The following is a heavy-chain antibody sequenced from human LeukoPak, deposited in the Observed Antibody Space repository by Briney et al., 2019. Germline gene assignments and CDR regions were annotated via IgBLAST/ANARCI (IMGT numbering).Heavy chain of an antibody. CDR3: ARGIGDSANWFDP. V-gene: IGHV3-48*01. Sequence: PGGSLRLSCAASGFTFSSYSMNWVRQAPGKGLEWVSYISSSSSTIYYADSVKGQFTISRDNSMNTLFLQMNSLRPEDTAVYYCARGIGDSANWFDPWGQGTLVTVSS. D-gene: IGHD2-21*01. CDR2: ISSSSSTI. J-gene: IGHJ5*02. CDR1: GFTFSSYS.